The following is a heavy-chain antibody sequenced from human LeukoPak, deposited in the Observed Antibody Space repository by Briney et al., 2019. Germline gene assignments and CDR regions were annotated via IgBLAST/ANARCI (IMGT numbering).Heavy chain of an antibody. D-gene: IGHD1-1*01. CDR1: GFTFSSYA. V-gene: IGHV3-7*03. Sequence: GGSLRLSCAASGFTFSSYAMHWVRQAPGKGLGWVASLNLDGSDKYHVDSVKGRFTISRDNAKNSLYLQMDSLRVEDTAVYYCAKGKRYPDYWGQGTLVTVSS. J-gene: IGHJ4*02. CDR3: AKGKRYPDY. CDR2: LNLDGSDK.